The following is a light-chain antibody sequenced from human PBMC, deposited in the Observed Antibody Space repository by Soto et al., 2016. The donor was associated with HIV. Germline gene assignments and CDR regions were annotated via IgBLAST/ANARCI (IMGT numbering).Light chain of an antibody. V-gene: IGKV1-5*03. CDR1: QNVNSW. J-gene: IGKJ1*01. Sequence: DIQVTQSPSTLSASVGDRVTITCRTSQNVNSWLAWYQQKPGKAPNLLIYKASTLQTGVPSRFSGSGSGTEFTLTISSLQPDDFASYYCQQYNYSPWTFGQGDQGGNQT. CDR3: QQYNYSPWT. CDR2: KAS.